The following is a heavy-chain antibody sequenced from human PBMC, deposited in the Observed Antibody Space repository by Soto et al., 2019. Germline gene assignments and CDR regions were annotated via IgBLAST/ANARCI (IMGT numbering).Heavy chain of an antibody. CDR1: GFTFSSYW. D-gene: IGHD4-17*01. Sequence: SLRLSCAASGFTFSSYWMHWVRQGPGKGLVWVSRINSDGSSTSYADSVKGRFTISRDNAKNTLYLQMNSLRAEDTAVYYCARDYGDYPPSDYWGQGTLVTVSS. J-gene: IGHJ4*02. CDR3: ARDYGDYPPSDY. V-gene: IGHV3-74*01. CDR2: INSDGSST.